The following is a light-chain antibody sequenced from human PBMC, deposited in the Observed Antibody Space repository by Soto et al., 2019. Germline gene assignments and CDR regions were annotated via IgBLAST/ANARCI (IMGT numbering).Light chain of an antibody. CDR3: SSYTSSSTSV. CDR1: SSDVGGYNY. J-gene: IGLJ1*01. Sequence: QSVLTQPASVAESPGQSITISCTGTSSDVGGYNYVSWYQHHPGKAPKLMIYEVSSRPSGVSNRFSGSKSGNTASLIISGLQAEDEADYYCSSYTSSSTSVFGTGTKVTVL. CDR2: EVS. V-gene: IGLV2-14*01.